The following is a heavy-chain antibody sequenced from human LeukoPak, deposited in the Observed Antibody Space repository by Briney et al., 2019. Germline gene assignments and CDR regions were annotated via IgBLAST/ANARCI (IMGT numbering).Heavy chain of an antibody. D-gene: IGHD6-6*01. CDR2: ISWNCGSI. CDR1: GFTFDDYA. J-gene: IGHJ4*02. CDR3: ARSGSSSASFDY. Sequence: GGSLRLSCAASGFTFDDYAMHWVRQAPGKGLECVSGISWNCGSIGYADSVKGRFTISRDNAKNSLYLQMNSLRAEDMALYYCARSGSSSASFDYWGQGTLVTVSS. V-gene: IGHV3-9*03.